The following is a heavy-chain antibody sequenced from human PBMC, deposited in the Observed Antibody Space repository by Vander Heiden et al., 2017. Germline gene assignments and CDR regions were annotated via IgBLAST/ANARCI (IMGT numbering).Heavy chain of an antibody. V-gene: IGHV4-34*01. CDR2: INHSGST. CDR1: GGSFSGYY. CDR3: ARGTYLLMVRGDYYYYYGMDV. J-gene: IGHJ6*02. Sequence: QVQLQQWGAGLLKPSETLSLTCAVYGGSFSGYYWRWIRQPPGKGLEWIGEINHSGSTNYNPSLKSRVTISVDTSKNQFSLKLSSVTAADTAVYYCARGTYLLMVRGDYYYYYGMDVWGQGTTVTVSS. D-gene: IGHD3-10*01.